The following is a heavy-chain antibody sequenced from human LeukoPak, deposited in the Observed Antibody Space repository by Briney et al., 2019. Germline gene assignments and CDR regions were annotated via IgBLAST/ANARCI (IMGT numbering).Heavy chain of an antibody. CDR1: GYTFTSYD. CDR2: MNPNSGNT. J-gene: IGHJ5*02. CDR3: ARDMKRSRARWENLGFDP. D-gene: IGHD1-26*01. Sequence: ASVKVSCKASGYTFTSYDINWVRQATGQGLEWMGWMNPNSGNTGYAQKLQGRVTMTTGTSTSTAYLELRSLRSDDTAVYYCARDMKRSRARWENLGFDPWGQGTLVTVSS. V-gene: IGHV1-8*01.